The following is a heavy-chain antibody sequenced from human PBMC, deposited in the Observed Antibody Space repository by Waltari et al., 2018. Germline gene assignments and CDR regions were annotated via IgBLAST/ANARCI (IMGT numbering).Heavy chain of an antibody. J-gene: IGHJ4*02. CDR3: ARVVYYFDA. CDR2: VYKGGGARTT. CDR1: GYSISSGYF. V-gene: IGHV4-38-2*02. Sequence: QVQLQESGPGLVKPSETLSLTCSVSGYSISSGYFWGCIRQSPGKGLEWIGSVYKGGGARTTLYNKSLDNRLILSVDTSKNQFSLKLYSVTAADTAIYYCARVVYYFDAWGQGILVTVSS.